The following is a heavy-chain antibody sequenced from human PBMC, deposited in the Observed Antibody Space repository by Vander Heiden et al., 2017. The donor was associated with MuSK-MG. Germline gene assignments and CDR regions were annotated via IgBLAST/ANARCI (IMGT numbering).Heavy chain of an antibody. J-gene: IGHJ5*02. V-gene: IGHV3-11*01. CDR3: ARAGEYGNRVDP. D-gene: IGHD3-10*01. CDR1: GFIFSDYY. CDR2: MGSRATTI. Sequence: QVPLVACGVGLVKPGGSLRLSCAASGFIFSDYYRRWIRQATGRGLEWVSNMGSRATTIYYEDSGKGRCTSSRDNAKNSLYLQMNSLRAEDTAVYYCARAGEYGNRVDPWGQGTLVTVSS.